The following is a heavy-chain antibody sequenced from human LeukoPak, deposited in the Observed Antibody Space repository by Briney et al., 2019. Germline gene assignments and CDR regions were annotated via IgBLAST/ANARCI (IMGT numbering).Heavy chain of an antibody. CDR1: GIIFRDAW. CDR2: IKSKVYGGTT. CDR3: TKDPPLTGGVYSAH. Sequence: GGSLRLSCVVSGIIFRDAWMNWVRQTPGKGLEWVGRIKSKVYGGTTDYAAPVKGRFTISRDDSKNTLYLQMSSLKAEDTAIYYCTKDPPLTGGVYSAHWGQGTLVTVSS. J-gene: IGHJ4*02. V-gene: IGHV3-15*07. D-gene: IGHD7-27*01.